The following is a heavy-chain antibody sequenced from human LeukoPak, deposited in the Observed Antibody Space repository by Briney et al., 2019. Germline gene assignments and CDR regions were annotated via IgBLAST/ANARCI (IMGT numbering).Heavy chain of an antibody. CDR2: INPNSGGT. Sequence: ASVKVSCKASGYTFTGYYMHWVRQAPGQGLEWMGWINPNSGGTNYAQKFQGRVTMTRDTSISTAYMELSRLGSDDTAVYYCARSPNRYYDSSGYYNGWGQGTLVTVSS. V-gene: IGHV1-2*02. J-gene: IGHJ4*02. D-gene: IGHD3-22*01. CDR3: ARSPNRYYDSSGYYNG. CDR1: GYTFTGYY.